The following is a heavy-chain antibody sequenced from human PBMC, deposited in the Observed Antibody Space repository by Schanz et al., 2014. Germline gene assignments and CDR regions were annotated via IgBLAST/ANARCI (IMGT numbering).Heavy chain of an antibody. V-gene: IGHV3-21*01. CDR3: VRERTNYGSNSYCFDH. CDR1: GFTASNHS. Sequence: EVQLVESGGGLVKPGGSLRLSCGVSGFTASNHSMNWVRQAPGKGLEWVSSISSRSSHIYYADSVKGRFTVSRDNAKNSVYLQMNGLRVEGTAVYYCVRERTNYGSNSYCFDHWGQGTLVTVSS. J-gene: IGHJ4*02. D-gene: IGHD3-22*01. CDR2: ISSRSSHI.